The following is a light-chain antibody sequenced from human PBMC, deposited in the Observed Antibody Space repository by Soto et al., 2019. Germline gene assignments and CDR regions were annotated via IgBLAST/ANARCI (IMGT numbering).Light chain of an antibody. CDR2: DDS. J-gene: IGLJ1*01. Sequence: SYDMTPPPSVSVATGQTVRVTCGGKNIGSKSVHWYQQKPCQATVFVEYDDSDRPSRTPDRFSRTHTANTATLTISRFEAADEADYHCQVWARTSNHSVFGSGTKVTVL. CDR1: NIGSKS. V-gene: IGLV3-21*02. CDR3: QVWARTSNHSV.